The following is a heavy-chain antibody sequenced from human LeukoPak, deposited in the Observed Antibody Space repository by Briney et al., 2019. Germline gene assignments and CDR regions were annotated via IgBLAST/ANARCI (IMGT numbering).Heavy chain of an antibody. CDR2: INPNSGGT. CDR3: ARGVSAYCGGDCYSLGDY. Sequence: ASVKVSCKASGYTFTGYYMHWVRQAPGQGLEWMGRINPNSGGTNYAQKFQGRVTMTKDTSISTAYMELSRLRSDDTAVYYCARGVSAYCGGDCYSLGDYWGQGTLVTVSS. V-gene: IGHV1-2*06. J-gene: IGHJ4*02. CDR1: GYTFTGYY. D-gene: IGHD2-21*02.